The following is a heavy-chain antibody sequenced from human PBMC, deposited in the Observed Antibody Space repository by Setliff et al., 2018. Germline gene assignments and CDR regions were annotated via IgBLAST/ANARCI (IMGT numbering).Heavy chain of an antibody. D-gene: IGHD2-8*01. CDR2: ISSYNDVT. Sequence: ASVKVSCKASGYILKSYGISWVRQAPGQGLEWMGWISSYNDVTNYAQSFQGRVTMTTDTSKSAAYLELRSLRSDDTALYFCSRLVRYCTTTTCQTLSGGERWGQGTLVTVSS. J-gene: IGHJ4*02. CDR1: GYILKSYG. V-gene: IGHV1-18*01. CDR3: SRLVRYCTTTTCQTLSGGER.